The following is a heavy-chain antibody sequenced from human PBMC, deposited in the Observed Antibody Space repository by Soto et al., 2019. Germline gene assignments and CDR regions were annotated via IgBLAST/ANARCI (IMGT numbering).Heavy chain of an antibody. D-gene: IGHD3-9*01. CDR3: ASPVLTGYHYYFAY. CDR1: GFTFSSYE. CDR2: ISPSGKFI. V-gene: IGHV3-48*03. Sequence: EFQLVESGGGLVQPGGSLRLSCTVSGFTFSSYEMTWVRQAPGKGLEWISYISPSGKFIYYADSVKGRFTISRDNAKNSLYLHMNSLRAEDTAFYFCASPVLTGYHYYFAYWGQGTLVTVSS. J-gene: IGHJ4*02.